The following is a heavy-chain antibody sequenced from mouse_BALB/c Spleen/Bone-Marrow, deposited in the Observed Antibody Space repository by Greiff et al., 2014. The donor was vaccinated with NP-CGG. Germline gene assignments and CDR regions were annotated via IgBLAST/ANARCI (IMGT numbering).Heavy chain of an antibody. CDR2: INPSNGGT. CDR3: TRSNYGYWFFDV. CDR1: GYTFTSYY. Sequence: VKLQESGAELVKPGASVKLSCKASGYTFTSYYMYWVKQRPGQGLEWIGGINPSNGGTNFNEKFKSKATLTVDKSSNTAYVQLSSLTSEDSAVYHCTRSNYGYWFFDVWGAGTTVTVSS. D-gene: IGHD1-1*01. V-gene: IGHV1S81*02. J-gene: IGHJ1*01.